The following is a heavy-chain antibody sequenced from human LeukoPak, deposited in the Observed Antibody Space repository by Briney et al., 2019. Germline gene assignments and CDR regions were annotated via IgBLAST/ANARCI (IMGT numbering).Heavy chain of an antibody. J-gene: IGHJ3*02. V-gene: IGHV4-4*02. Sequence: SGTLSLTCGVSGGSIGNTNWWTWFRQPPGKGLEWIGEVNLQGSTNYNPSLKSRVAISVDKSENHISLKLTSVTAADTAVYYCARHITISGPYDASDIWGQGTMVTVSP. CDR1: GGSIGNTNW. D-gene: IGHD5-24*01. CDR2: VNLQGST. CDR3: ARHITISGPYDASDI.